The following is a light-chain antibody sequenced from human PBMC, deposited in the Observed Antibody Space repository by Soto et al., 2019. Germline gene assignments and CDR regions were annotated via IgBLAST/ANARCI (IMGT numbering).Light chain of an antibody. CDR2: IKGDGSH. CDR1: SGHSNYA. V-gene: IGLV4-69*01. Sequence: QLVLTQSPSASASLGASVKLTCTLSSGHSNYAIAWHQQRPEKGPRYLMKIKGDGSHTKGDGIPDRFSGSSSGAERYLIISSVQSEDEGDYYCQTWGTGIVVFGRGTQLTVL. J-gene: IGLJ7*01. CDR3: QTWGTGIVV.